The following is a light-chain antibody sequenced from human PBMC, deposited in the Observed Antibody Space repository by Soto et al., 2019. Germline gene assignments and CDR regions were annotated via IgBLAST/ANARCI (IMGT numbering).Light chain of an antibody. Sequence: ESVFAQSPCTLPLSPGLRATRFYRDSQSVSSSYLAWYQQKPGQAPSLLIYGASSRATGIPDRFSGSGSGTDFTLTISRLEPEDFAVYYCQQYGSSPTFGQGTKVDIK. CDR2: GAS. CDR3: QQYGSSPT. J-gene: IGKJ1*01. CDR1: QSVSSSY. V-gene: IGKV3-20*01.